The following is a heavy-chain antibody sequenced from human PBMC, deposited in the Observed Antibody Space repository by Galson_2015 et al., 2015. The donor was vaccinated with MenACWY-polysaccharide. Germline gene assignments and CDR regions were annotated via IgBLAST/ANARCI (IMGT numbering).Heavy chain of an antibody. CDR2: INPNSGGT. Sequence: SVKVSCKASGYTFTGYYMHWVRQAPGQGLEWMGRINPNSGGTNYAQKFQGRVTMTRDTSISTAYMELSRLRSDDTAVYYCARGATIFGVVIWERGWFDPWGQGTLVTVSS. V-gene: IGHV1-2*06. D-gene: IGHD3-3*01. CDR1: GYTFTGYY. CDR3: ARGATIFGVVIWERGWFDP. J-gene: IGHJ5*02.